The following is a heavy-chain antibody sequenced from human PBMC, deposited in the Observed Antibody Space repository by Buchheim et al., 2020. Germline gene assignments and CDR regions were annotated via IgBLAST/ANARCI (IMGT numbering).Heavy chain of an antibody. CDR3: ARAVVVVAARVYYYYGMDV. CDR2: IYYSGST. CDR1: GGSISSGGYY. D-gene: IGHD2-15*01. J-gene: IGHJ6*02. Sequence: QVQLQESGPGLVKPSQTLSLTCTVSGGSISSGGYYWSWIRQHPGKGLEWIGYIYYSGSTYYNPSLKSRVTISVDTSKNKLSLKLSSVTAADTAVYYCARAVVVVAARVYYYYGMDVWGQGTT. V-gene: IGHV4-31*03.